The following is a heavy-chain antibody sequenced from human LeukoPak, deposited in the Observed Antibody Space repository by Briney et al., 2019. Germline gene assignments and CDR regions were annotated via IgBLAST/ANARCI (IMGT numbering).Heavy chain of an antibody. Sequence: GESLKISCKGSGYSFTNYWIGWVRQMPGKGLEWLGIIYPGDSDTTYSPSFQGQVTISADKSISTAYLQWSSLKASDTAMYYCARRGTIFGVAITEHPYYFDYWGQGTLVTVSS. V-gene: IGHV5-51*01. CDR3: ARRGTIFGVAITEHPYYFDY. CDR1: GYSFTNYW. D-gene: IGHD3-3*01. CDR2: IYPGDSDT. J-gene: IGHJ4*02.